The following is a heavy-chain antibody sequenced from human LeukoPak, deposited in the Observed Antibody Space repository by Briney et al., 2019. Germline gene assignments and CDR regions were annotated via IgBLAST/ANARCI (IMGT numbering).Heavy chain of an antibody. CDR2: INHSGST. CDR1: GGSFSGYY. D-gene: IGHD1-26*01. V-gene: IGHV4-34*01. J-gene: IGHJ4*02. CDR3: ARSEVGATTTFDY. Sequence: SETLSLTCAVYGGSFSGYYWSWIRPPPGKGLEWIGEINHSGSTNYNPSLKSRVTISVDTSKNQFSLKLSSVTAADTAVYYCARSEVGATTTFDYWGQGTLVTVSS.